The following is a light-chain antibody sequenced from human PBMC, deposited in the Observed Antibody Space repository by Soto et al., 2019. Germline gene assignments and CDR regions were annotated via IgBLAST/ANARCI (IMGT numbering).Light chain of an antibody. CDR3: NSYATGNTRV. J-gene: IGLJ1*01. V-gene: IGLV2-14*01. Sequence: QAVVTQPASVSGSPGQSITISCTGSSSDIGDYDYVSWYQQHPGKAPKVLISEVSNRPSGVSNRFSGSKSGNTASLTISGLQAEDEADYYCNSYATGNTRVFGTGTKLTVL. CDR2: EVS. CDR1: SSDIGDYDY.